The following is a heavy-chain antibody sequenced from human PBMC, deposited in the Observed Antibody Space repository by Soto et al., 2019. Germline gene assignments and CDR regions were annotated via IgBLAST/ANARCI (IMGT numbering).Heavy chain of an antibody. V-gene: IGHV5-51*01. CDR1: GYGFTNYW. CDR2: IYSGDSDT. Sequence: SGESLKISCEGSGYGFTNYWIAWVRQMPGKGLEWMGIIYSGDSDTRYSPSFQGQVTISADKSISTAYLQWSSLKASDTAVYYCARQRGSGTHYNSDYFYGMDVWGQGTTVTVSS. D-gene: IGHD3-10*01. CDR3: ARQRGSGTHYNSDYFYGMDV. J-gene: IGHJ6*02.